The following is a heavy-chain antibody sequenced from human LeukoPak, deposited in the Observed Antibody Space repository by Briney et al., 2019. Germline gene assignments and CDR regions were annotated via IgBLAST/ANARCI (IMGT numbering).Heavy chain of an antibody. CDR2: IKADGSEE. Sequence: RGSLRLSCAASGFTFSTYWMSWVRQAPGRGLEWVANIKADGSEEVYVDTVRGRFTISRDNAKNSLFLQINTLRAEDAGVYYCARDPYSMTWSYGMDVWGQGTTVTVSS. CDR1: GFTFSTYW. D-gene: IGHD6-13*01. V-gene: IGHV3-7*05. CDR3: ARDPYSMTWSYGMDV. J-gene: IGHJ6*02.